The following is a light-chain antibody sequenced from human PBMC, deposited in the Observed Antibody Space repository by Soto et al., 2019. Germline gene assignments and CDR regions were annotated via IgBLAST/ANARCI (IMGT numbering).Light chain of an antibody. CDR2: EVS. CDR1: SSDVGGYDY. J-gene: IGLJ1*01. V-gene: IGLV2-8*01. CDR3: SSYVGTNSYV. Sequence: SLLAQPPSANGSPGQSVTISCTGTSSDVGGYDYVSWYKQHPGKAPKLMIYEVSKRPSGVPDRFSGSKSGNTAALTVSGLQAEDEADYYCSSYVGTNSYVFGTGTKVTV.